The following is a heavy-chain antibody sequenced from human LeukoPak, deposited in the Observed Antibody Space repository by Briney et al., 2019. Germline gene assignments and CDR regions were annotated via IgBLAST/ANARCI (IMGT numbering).Heavy chain of an antibody. V-gene: IGHV4-59*11. CDR3: ASRDYGGYFQH. D-gene: IGHD4-23*01. CDR2: IYYSGST. Sequence: PSETLSLTCTVSGGSISSHYWSWIRQPPGKGLEWIGYIYYSGSTNYNPSLKSRVTISVDTSKNQFSLKLSSVTAADTAVYYCASRDYGGYFQHWGQGTLVTVSS. CDR1: GGSISSHY. J-gene: IGHJ1*01.